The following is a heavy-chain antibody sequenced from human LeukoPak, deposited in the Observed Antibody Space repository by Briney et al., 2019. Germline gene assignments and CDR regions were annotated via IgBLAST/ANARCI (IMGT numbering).Heavy chain of an antibody. V-gene: IGHV4-38-2*02. J-gene: IGHJ4*02. Sequence: PSETLSLTCIVSGYSINSGYHWGWIRQPTGKGLEWIGSIYHSGSTYYNPSLKSRVTISIDTSKNQFSLKLSSVTAADTAVYYCARHYLYDTSGDGTYYFDYWGQGTLVTVSS. CDR2: IYHSGST. CDR1: GYSINSGYH. CDR3: ARHYLYDTSGDGTYYFDY. D-gene: IGHD3-22*01.